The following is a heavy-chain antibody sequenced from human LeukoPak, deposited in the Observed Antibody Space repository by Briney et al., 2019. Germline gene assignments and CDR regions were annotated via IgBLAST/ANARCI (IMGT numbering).Heavy chain of an antibody. D-gene: IGHD3-16*01. CDR2: ISTSSSTI. V-gene: IGHV3-48*01. J-gene: IGHJ4*02. CDR1: GFTFSSYS. Sequence: GGSLRLSCTASGFTFSSYSMNWVRQVPGQGLEWVSYISTSSSTIYNADSVKGRFTISRDDAKNSLYLQMNSLRVEDTAVYYCARDPPSGGFDSWGQGTLVTVSS. CDR3: ARDPPSGGFDS.